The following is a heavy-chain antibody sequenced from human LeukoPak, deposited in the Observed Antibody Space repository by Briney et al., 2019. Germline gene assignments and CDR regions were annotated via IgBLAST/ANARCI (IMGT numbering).Heavy chain of an antibody. V-gene: IGHV4-30-2*01. D-gene: IGHD3-3*01. J-gene: IGHJ5*02. CDR1: GGSISSGGYY. CDR2: IYHSGST. Sequence: SETLSLTCTVSGGSISSGGYYWSWIRQPPGKGLEWIGYIYHSGSTYYNPSLKSRVTISVDRSKNQFSLKLSSVTAADTAVYYCARDFGVVIGRTNWFDPWGQGTLVTVSS. CDR3: ARDFGVVIGRTNWFDP.